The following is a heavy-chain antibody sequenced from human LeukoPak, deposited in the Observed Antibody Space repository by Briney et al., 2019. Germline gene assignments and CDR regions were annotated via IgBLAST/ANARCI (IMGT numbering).Heavy chain of an antibody. V-gene: IGHV4-34*01. Sequence: SDTLSLTCTVSGGSIGSYYWSWIRQPAGKGLEWIGEINHSGSTNYNPSLKSRVTISVDTSKNQFSLKLSSVTAADTAVYYCARINYDYVWGSYPLYYFDYWGQGTLVTVSS. CDR3: ARINYDYVWGSYPLYYFDY. CDR2: INHSGST. D-gene: IGHD3-16*01. CDR1: GGSIGSYY. J-gene: IGHJ4*02.